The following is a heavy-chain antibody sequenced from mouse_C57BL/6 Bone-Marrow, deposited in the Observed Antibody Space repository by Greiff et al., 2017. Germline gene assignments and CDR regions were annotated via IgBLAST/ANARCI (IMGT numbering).Heavy chain of an antibody. J-gene: IGHJ4*01. V-gene: IGHV1-64*01. CDR3: ARSRTGTKNAMVY. CDR2: IHPNSGST. Sequence: QVQLQQPGAELVKPGASVKLSCKASGYTFTSYWMHWVKQRPGQGLAWIGMIHPNSGSTNYNEKFKSKATLTVDKSSSTAYMQLSSLTSEDSAVYYCARSRTGTKNAMVYWGQGTSVTVSS. D-gene: IGHD4-1*01. CDR1: GYTFTSYW.